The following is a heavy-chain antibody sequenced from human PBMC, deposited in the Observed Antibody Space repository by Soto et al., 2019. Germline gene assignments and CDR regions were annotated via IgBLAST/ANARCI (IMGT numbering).Heavy chain of an antibody. CDR1: GFTFSSYG. V-gene: IGHV3-30*18. J-gene: IGHJ4*02. CDR2: ISYDGSNK. Sequence: QVQLVESGGGVVQPGRSLRLSCAASGFTFSSYGMHWVRQAPGKGLEGVAVISYDGSNKYYADSVKGRFTISTDNSKTTLYLQMNSLRAEDTAVYYCAKDQTSSIAARPRFDYWGQGTLVTVSS. CDR3: AKDQTSSIAARPRFDY. D-gene: IGHD6-6*01.